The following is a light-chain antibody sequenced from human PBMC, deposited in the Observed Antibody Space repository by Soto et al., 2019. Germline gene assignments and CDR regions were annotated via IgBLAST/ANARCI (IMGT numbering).Light chain of an antibody. CDR2: GAS. Sequence: EIVLTQSPGTLSLSPGERATLSCRASQSVTGSYLAWYQQKPGQAPRPLIYGASRRATGIPDRFSGSGSGTDFTLTISRLEPEDFAVYYCQQYGTSRWAFGQGTKVEI. J-gene: IGKJ1*01. CDR3: QQYGTSRWA. CDR1: QSVTGSY. V-gene: IGKV3-20*01.